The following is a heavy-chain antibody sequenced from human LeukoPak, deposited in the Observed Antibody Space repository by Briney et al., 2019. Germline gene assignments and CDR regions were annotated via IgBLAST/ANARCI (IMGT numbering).Heavy chain of an antibody. CDR3: ATARSVAGPFDY. CDR1: GYTLSELS. D-gene: IGHD6-19*01. Sequence: ASVKVSCKVSGYTLSELSMHWVRQAPGKGLEWMGGFDPEDGETIYAQKFQGRVTMTEDTSTDTAYMELSSLRSEDTAVYYCATARSVAGPFDYWGQRTLVTVSS. CDR2: FDPEDGET. J-gene: IGHJ4*02. V-gene: IGHV1-24*01.